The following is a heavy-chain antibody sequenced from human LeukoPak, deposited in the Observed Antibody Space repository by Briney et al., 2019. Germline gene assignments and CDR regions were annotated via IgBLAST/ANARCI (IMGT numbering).Heavy chain of an antibody. CDR1: GGSFSGYF. CDR3: AGGGEMADFDY. D-gene: IGHD5-24*01. CDR2: ISSSTGSYI. J-gene: IGHJ4*02. V-gene: IGHV3-21*01. Sequence: KPSETLSLTCAVYGGSFSGYFWSWIRQPPGKGLEWVSSISSSTGSYIYYADSVKGRFTMSRDNTKNSLYLQMNSLRAEDTAVYYCAGGGEMADFDYWGQGTLVTVSS.